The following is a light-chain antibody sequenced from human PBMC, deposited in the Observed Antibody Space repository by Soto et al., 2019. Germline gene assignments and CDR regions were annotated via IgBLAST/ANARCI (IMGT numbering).Light chain of an antibody. CDR2: DAS. CDR3: QQYNNWPQT. Sequence: ETIMTQSPATLSASVWEGATLPCRASQSLRSSLAWYQQKPGQAPRLLIYDASTRATGIPARFSGSGSGTDFTLTISGLKSEDFAVYYCQQYNNWPQTFGQGTKVDI. J-gene: IGKJ1*01. V-gene: IGKV3-15*01. CDR1: QSLRSS.